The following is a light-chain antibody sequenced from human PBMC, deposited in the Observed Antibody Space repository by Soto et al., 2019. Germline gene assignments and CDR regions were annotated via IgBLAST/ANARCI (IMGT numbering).Light chain of an antibody. CDR2: AAS. CDR3: HQRHTFALP. V-gene: IGKV1-39*01. CDR1: QTIASH. Sequence: DIEMTQSPSSLSASVGDRVTITCRASQTIASHLNWYQQKPGEAPKLLIYAASSLQSGVPSRFSGTSSGTTFTLIISSLQPEDFATYSCHQRHTFALPFGHGTRVEIK. J-gene: IGKJ3*01.